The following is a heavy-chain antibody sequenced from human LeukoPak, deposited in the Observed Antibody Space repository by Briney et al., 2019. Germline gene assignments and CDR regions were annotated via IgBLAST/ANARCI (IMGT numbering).Heavy chain of an antibody. D-gene: IGHD3-9*01. CDR2: TYYRSKWYN. V-gene: IGHV6-1*01. CDR3: ASAWHYDILTGPPGWWFDP. J-gene: IGHJ5*02. Sequence: SQTLSLTCAISGDSVSSNSAAWNWIRQSPSRGLEWLGRTYYRSKWYNDYAVSVKSRITINPDTSKNQFSLQLNSVTPEDTAVYYCASAWHYDILTGPPGWWFDPWGQGTLVTVSS. CDR1: GDSVSSNSAA.